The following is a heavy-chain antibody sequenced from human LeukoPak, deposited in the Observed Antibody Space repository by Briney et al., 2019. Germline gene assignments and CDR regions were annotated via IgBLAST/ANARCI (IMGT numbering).Heavy chain of an antibody. D-gene: IGHD3-22*01. V-gene: IGHV1-18*01. J-gene: IGHJ4*02. CDR2: ISAYNGDT. Sequence: ASVKVPCKASGYTFNGHGISWVRQAPGQGLEWMGWISAYNGDTKYAQKVQGRVTLTTDTSTRTAYMELRSLRSDDTAVYYCARDPSNTSGYQIYFDYWGQGTLVTVSS. CDR1: GYTFNGHG. CDR3: ARDPSNTSGYQIYFDY.